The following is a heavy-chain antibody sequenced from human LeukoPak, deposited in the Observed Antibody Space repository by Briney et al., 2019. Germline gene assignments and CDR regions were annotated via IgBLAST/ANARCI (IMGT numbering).Heavy chain of an antibody. J-gene: IGHJ4*02. CDR2: IRSTAYGGTT. CDR1: GFTFGDYA. Sequence: GGSLRLSCTASGFTFGDYAMSWVRQAPGKGLEWVGFIRSTAYGGTTEYAASVKGRFTISRDDSKSIAYLQMNSLKTEDTAVYYCTRALDYYDSSGYYSFFDYWGQGTLVTVSS. V-gene: IGHV3-49*04. D-gene: IGHD3-22*01. CDR3: TRALDYYDSSGYYSFFDY.